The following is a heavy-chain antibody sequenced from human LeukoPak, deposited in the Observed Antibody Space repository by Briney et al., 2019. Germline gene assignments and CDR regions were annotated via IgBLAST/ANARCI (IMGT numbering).Heavy chain of an antibody. J-gene: IGHJ5*02. Sequence: PPETLSLTCTVSGGSISSYYWSWIRQPPGKGLEWIGYIYYSGSTNYNPSLKSRVTISVDTSKNQFSLKLSSVTAADTAVYYCARETLDSSGWYENWFDPWGQGTLVTVSS. CDR3: ARETLDSSGWYENWFDP. CDR2: IYYSGST. CDR1: GGSISSYY. D-gene: IGHD6-19*01. V-gene: IGHV4-59*01.